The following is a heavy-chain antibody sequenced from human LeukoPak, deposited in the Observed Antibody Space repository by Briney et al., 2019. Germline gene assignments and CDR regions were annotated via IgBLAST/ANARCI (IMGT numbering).Heavy chain of an antibody. Sequence: PGGTLGLSCAASGFTFSNYGMNWVRQAPGKGLEWVSGISGGGDTTYYADSVRGRFTISRDNAKNSLYLQMNSLRAGDTAVYYCARDGELRGYSGYDFDYWGQGTLVTVSS. CDR2: ISGGGDTT. V-gene: IGHV3-21*01. D-gene: IGHD5-12*01. CDR1: GFTFSNYG. CDR3: ARDGELRGYSGYDFDY. J-gene: IGHJ4*02.